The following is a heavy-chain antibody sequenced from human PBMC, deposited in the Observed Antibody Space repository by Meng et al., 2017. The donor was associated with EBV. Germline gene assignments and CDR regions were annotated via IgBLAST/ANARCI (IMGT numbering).Heavy chain of an antibody. J-gene: IGHJ4*02. CDR3: ARVGIAVAGTGDY. CDR1: GYTFTGYY. D-gene: IGHD6-19*01. Sequence: QWQLVQSGAEVKKPGASVKVSCKASGYTFTGYYMHWGRQAPGQGLEWMGRINPNSGGTNYAQKFQGRVTMTRDTSISTAYMELSRLRSDDTAVYYCARVGIAVAGTGDYWGQGTLVTVSS. V-gene: IGHV1-2*06. CDR2: INPNSGGT.